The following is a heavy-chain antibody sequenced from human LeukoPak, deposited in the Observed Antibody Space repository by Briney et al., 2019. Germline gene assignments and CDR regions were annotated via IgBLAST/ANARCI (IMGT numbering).Heavy chain of an antibody. J-gene: IGHJ4*02. D-gene: IGHD4-23*01. CDR1: GFSFDDYA. CDR2: ISWNSGII. V-gene: IGHV3-9*01. CDR3: AKESYGGNRRSFFDY. Sequence: GGSLRLSCAASGFSFDDYAMHWVRQAPGKGLEWVSGISWNSGIIGYADSVKGRFTISRDNAKNSLYLQMNSLRAEDTALYYCAKESYGGNRRSFFDYWGQGTLVTVSS.